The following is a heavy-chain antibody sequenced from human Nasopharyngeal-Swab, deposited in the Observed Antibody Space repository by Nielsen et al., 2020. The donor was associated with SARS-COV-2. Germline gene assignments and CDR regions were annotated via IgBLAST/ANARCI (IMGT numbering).Heavy chain of an antibody. CDR2: ISCDGSNK. D-gene: IGHD1-1*01. J-gene: IGHJ3*02. V-gene: IGHV3-30*18. CDR1: GFTFSSYS. Sequence: GESLKISCAASGFTFSSYSMHWVRQAPGKWLEWVAVISCDGSNKYYADSVKGRFTISRDNSKNTLYLQLHRLRAEDTAVYYCAKGGGTTGTVGLDIWGQGTMVTVSS. CDR3: AKGGGTTGTVGLDI.